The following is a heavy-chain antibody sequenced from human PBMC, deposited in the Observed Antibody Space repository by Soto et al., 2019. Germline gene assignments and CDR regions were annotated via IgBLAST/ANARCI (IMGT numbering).Heavy chain of an antibody. J-gene: IGHJ5*02. Sequence: ASVKVSCKASGYTSTRYTMNWVRQAPGQRLEWMGWINPDNGNTKSSQKFQDRVIITRDTSASTAYMDLSSLRSEDTAVYYCARGIATGQLDPWGQGTLVTVSS. D-gene: IGHD2-15*01. CDR1: GYTSTRYT. CDR3: ARGIATGQLDP. V-gene: IGHV1-3*01. CDR2: INPDNGNT.